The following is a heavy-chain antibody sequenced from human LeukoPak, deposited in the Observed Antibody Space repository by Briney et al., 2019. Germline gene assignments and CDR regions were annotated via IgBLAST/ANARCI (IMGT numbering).Heavy chain of an antibody. V-gene: IGHV4-59*01. Sequence: PSETLSLTCTVPGGSISSYYWSWIRQPPGKGLEWIGYIYYSGSTNYNPSLKSRVTISVDTSKNQFSLKLSSVTAADTAVYYCARAPIPQSGLLDYWGQGTLVTVSS. J-gene: IGHJ4*02. CDR3: ARAPIPQSGLLDY. D-gene: IGHD3-22*01. CDR2: IYYSGST. CDR1: GGSISSYY.